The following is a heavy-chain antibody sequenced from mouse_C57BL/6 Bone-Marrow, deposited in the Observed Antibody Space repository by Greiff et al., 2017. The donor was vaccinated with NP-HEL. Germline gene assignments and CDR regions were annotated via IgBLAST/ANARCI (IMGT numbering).Heavy chain of an antibody. CDR2: INPGSGGT. CDR3: ARERIYYGNYLGY. J-gene: IGHJ2*01. Sequence: VQLQQSGAELVRPGTTVKVSCKASGYAFTNYLIEWVKQRPGQGLEWIGVINPGSGGTNYNEKFKGKATLTADKSSSTAYMQLSSLTSEDSAVYFCARERIYYGNYLGYWGQGTTLTVSS. D-gene: IGHD2-1*01. CDR1: GYAFTNYL. V-gene: IGHV1-54*01.